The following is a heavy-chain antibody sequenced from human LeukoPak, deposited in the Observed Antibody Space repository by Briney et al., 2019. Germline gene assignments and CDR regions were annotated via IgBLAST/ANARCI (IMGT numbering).Heavy chain of an antibody. D-gene: IGHD2-2*01. J-gene: IGHJ4*02. V-gene: IGHV1-2*02. CDR2: IKPDSGGT. CDR3: ATVVGGVTCDY. Sequence: ASVKVSCKASGYTFTGHYRHWVRQAPGQGLEWMGWIKPDSGGTSYAQKFQGRVTMTRDTSISTAYLELSSLRSDDAAVYYCATVVGGVTCDYWGQGTLVTVSS. CDR1: GYTFTGHY.